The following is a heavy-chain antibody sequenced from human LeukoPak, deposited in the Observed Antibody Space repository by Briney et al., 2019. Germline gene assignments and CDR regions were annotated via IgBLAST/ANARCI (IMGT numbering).Heavy chain of an antibody. CDR1: GYTFTSYA. CDR2: INPNSGGT. Sequence: ASVKVSCKASGYTFTSYAMHWVRQAPGQGLEWMGWINPNSGGTNYAQKFQGRVTMTRDTSISTAYMELSTLRSDDTAVYYCARPYCSGGSCHDYFDYWGQGTLVTVSS. D-gene: IGHD2-15*01. V-gene: IGHV1-2*02. J-gene: IGHJ4*02. CDR3: ARPYCSGGSCHDYFDY.